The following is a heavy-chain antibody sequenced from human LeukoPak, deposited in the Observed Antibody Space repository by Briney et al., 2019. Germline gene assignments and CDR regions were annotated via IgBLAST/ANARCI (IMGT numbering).Heavy chain of an antibody. CDR3: ARAGLILRFLEPRASAFDY. V-gene: IGHV1-2*06. CDR1: GYTFTGNY. J-gene: IGHJ4*02. CDR2: TNPTGGGT. D-gene: IGHD3-3*01. Sequence: GPSWKSSCRAFGYTFTGNYMHWVRKPPGKGLRGMGRTNPTGGGTNYAQKFQGRVTMTRDTSISTAYMELSRLRSDDTAVYYCARAGLILRFLEPRASAFDYWGQGTLATVSS.